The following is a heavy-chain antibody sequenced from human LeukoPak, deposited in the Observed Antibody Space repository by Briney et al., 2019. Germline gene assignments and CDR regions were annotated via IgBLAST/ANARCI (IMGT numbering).Heavy chain of an antibody. CDR3: ARRSGNGDY. V-gene: IGHV4-59*01. CDR2: IYYSGST. CDR1: GGSISSYY. J-gene: IGHJ4*02. Sequence: SETLSLTCTVSGGSISSYYWSWIRQPPGKGLEWIGYIYYSGSTYYNPSLKSRVTISVDTSKNQFSLKLSSVTAADTAVYYCARRSGNGDYWGQGTLVTVSS. D-gene: IGHD4-23*01.